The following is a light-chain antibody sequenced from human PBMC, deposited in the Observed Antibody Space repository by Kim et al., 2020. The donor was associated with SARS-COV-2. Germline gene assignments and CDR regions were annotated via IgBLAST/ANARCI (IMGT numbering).Light chain of an antibody. Sequence: SPGERATLSCRASQSVNNNYLAWYQQKPGQAPRLLIYGASTRATSTPDRCSGSGSGTDFTLTSSRLEPEDYAVYYCQKYGRSPRTFGQGTKVDIK. CDR3: QKYGRSPRT. CDR1: QSVNNNY. V-gene: IGKV3-20*01. CDR2: GAS. J-gene: IGKJ1*01.